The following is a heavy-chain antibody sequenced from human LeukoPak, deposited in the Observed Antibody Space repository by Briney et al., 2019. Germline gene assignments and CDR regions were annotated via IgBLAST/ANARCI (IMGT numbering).Heavy chain of an antibody. CDR1: GYSISSGYY. CDR3: ARADYYDSSGYYYHFDY. D-gene: IGHD3-22*01. CDR2: IYHSGST. J-gene: IGHJ4*02. Sequence: SETLSLTCTVSGYSISSGYYWGWIRQPPGKGLEWIGSIYHSGSTYYNPSLKSRVTISVDTSKNQFSLKLSSVTAADTAVYYCARADYYDSSGYYYHFDYWGQGTLVTVSS. V-gene: IGHV4-38-2*02.